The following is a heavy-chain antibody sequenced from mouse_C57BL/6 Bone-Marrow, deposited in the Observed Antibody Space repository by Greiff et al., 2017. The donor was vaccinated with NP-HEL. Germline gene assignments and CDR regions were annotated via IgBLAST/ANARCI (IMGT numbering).Heavy chain of an antibody. J-gene: IGHJ1*03. D-gene: IGHD2-1*01. CDR3: ARKIHLLGVWYFDV. CDR2: ISTGGGT. V-gene: IGHV2-9-1*01. Sequence: QVQLKESGPGLVAPSQSLSITCTVSGFSLTSYAISWVRQPPGKGLEWLGVISTGGGTNYNLALQSRLSISKDNSKSQVFLKMNRLQTDDTARYYCARKIHLLGVWYFDVWGTGTTVTVSS. CDR1: GFSLTSYA.